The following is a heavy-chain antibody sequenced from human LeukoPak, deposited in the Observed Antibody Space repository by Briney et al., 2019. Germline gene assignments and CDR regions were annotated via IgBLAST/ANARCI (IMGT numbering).Heavy chain of an antibody. J-gene: IGHJ4*02. Sequence: ASVKVSCKASGDTFTGYYMHWVRQAPGQGLEWMGWINPNSGGTNYAQKFQGRVTMTRDTSISTAYMELSRLRSDAPAVYYCARGLHYYDIQTWVPAGKGHPDYWGQGTLVTVSS. CDR1: GDTFTGYY. V-gene: IGHV1-2*02. CDR2: INPNSGGT. D-gene: IGHD3-22*01. CDR3: ARGLHYYDIQTWVPAGKGHPDY.